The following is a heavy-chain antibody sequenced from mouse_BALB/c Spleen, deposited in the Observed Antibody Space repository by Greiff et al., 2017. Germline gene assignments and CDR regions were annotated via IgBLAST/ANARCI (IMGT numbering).Heavy chain of an antibody. CDR3: ARAPKWAYYAMDY. D-gene: IGHD1-3*01. Sequence: QVQLKESGPGLVAPSQSLSITCTVSGFSLTSYGVHWVRQPPGKGLEWLGVIWAGGSTNYNSALMSRLSISKDNSKSQVFLKMNSLQTDDTAMYYCARAPKWAYYAMDYWGQGTSVTVSS. V-gene: IGHV2-9*02. CDR1: GFSLTSYG. CDR2: IWAGGST. J-gene: IGHJ4*01.